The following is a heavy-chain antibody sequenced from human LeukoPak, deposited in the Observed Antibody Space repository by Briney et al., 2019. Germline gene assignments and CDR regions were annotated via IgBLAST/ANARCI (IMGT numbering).Heavy chain of an antibody. D-gene: IGHD4-17*01. J-gene: IGHJ4*02. V-gene: IGHV4-39*07. CDR2: IYYSGST. Sequence: PSETLSLTCTVSGGSISSSSYYWGWIRQPPGKGLEWIGSIYYSGSTYYNPSLKSRVTISVDTSKNQFSLKLSSVTAADTAVYYCARDNAVTTSYWGQGTLVTVSS. CDR1: GGSISSSSYY. CDR3: ARDNAVTTSY.